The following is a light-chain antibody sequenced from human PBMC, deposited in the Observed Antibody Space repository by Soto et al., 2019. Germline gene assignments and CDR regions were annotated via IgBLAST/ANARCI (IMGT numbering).Light chain of an antibody. Sequence: DIQMTQSPSSVSASVGDRVTITCRASQGISNWLAWYQQNPGAAPKLLIYSASNLQSGVPSRFSGSGFGTDFTLTISSLQPEDFATYYCQHTKTNNLPLTFGQGTRLEIK. J-gene: IGKJ5*01. CDR1: QGISNW. CDR3: QHTKTNNLPLT. CDR2: SAS. V-gene: IGKV1-12*01.